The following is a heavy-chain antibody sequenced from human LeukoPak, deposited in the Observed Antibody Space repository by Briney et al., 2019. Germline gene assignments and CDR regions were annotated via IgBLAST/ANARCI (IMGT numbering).Heavy chain of an antibody. CDR2: ISAYNGNT. Sequence: GASVKVSCKASGYTFTSYGISWVRQAPGQGLEWMGWISAYNGNTNYAQKLQGKVTMTTDTSTSTAYMELRSLRSDDTAVYYCARVLYRGRVVVVAENDYWGQGTLVNVSS. J-gene: IGHJ4*02. CDR1: GYTFTSYG. CDR3: ARVLYRGRVVVVAENDY. D-gene: IGHD2-15*01. V-gene: IGHV1-18*01.